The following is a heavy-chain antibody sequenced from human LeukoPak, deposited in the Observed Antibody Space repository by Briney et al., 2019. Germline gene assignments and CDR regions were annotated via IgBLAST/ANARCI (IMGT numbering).Heavy chain of an antibody. CDR1: GFTFSSSW. CDR2: IKQDGSDK. J-gene: IGHJ4*02. CDR3: ARHSSGSYYTY. Sequence: GGFLRLSCAASGFTFSSSWMSWVRQAPGKGLEWVAHIKQDGSDKYYVDSVKGRFTISRDNAKNSLYLQLNSLRVEDTAMYYCARHSSGSYYTYWGQGTLVTVSS. V-gene: IGHV3-7*01. D-gene: IGHD3-10*01.